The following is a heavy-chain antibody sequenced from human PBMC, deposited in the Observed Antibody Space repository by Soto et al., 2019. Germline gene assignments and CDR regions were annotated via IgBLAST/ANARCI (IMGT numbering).Heavy chain of an antibody. CDR3: ARGRQSYDFWSGTGI. J-gene: IGHJ3*02. D-gene: IGHD3-3*01. V-gene: IGHV3-21*01. Sequence: GGSLRLSCAASGFTFSSYSMNWVRQAPGKGLEWVSSISSSSSYIYYADSVKGRFTISRDNAKNSLYLQMNSLRAEDTAVYYCARGRQSYDFWSGTGIWGQGTMVTVSS. CDR1: GFTFSSYS. CDR2: ISSSSSYI.